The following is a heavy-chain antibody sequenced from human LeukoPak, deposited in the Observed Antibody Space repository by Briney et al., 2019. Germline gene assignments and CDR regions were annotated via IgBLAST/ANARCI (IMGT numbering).Heavy chain of an antibody. V-gene: IGHV1-69*13. D-gene: IGHD4-11*01. CDR1: GYTFTSYG. Sequence: GASVKVSCKASGYTFTSYGISWVRQAPGQGLEWMGGIIPIFGTANYAQKFQGRVTITADESTSTAYMELSSLRSEDTAVYYCARLPGTTVVDSMDVWGQGTTVTVSS. CDR3: ARLPGTTVVDSMDV. CDR2: IIPIFGTA. J-gene: IGHJ6*02.